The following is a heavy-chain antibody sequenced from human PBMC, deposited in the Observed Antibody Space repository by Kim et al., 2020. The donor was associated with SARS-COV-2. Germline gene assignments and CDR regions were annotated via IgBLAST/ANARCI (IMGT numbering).Heavy chain of an antibody. D-gene: IGHD3-10*01. Sequence: SETLSLTCTVSGGSISSYYWSWIRQPPGKGLEWIGNIYYSGATNYNPSLKSRVTISVDTSKNQCSLKLSSVTAADTAVYYCARTIYGSGYYYYYGMDVWG. V-gene: IGHV4-59*01. CDR2: IYYSGAT. CDR1: GGSISSYY. CDR3: ARTIYGSGYYYYYGMDV. J-gene: IGHJ6*01.